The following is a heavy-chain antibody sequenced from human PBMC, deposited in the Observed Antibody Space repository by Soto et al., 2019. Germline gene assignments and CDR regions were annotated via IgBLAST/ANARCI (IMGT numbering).Heavy chain of an antibody. Sequence: GASVKVSCKASGYSFTSYGISWVRQAPGQGLEWMGWISAYNGNTNYAQKLQDRVTMTTDTSTNTAYMELRGLRSDDTAVYYCARDRYSSSWYLTSFDYWGQGTLVTVSS. CDR2: ISAYNGNT. CDR3: ARDRYSSSWYLTSFDY. CDR1: GYSFTSYG. V-gene: IGHV1-18*01. J-gene: IGHJ4*02. D-gene: IGHD6-13*01.